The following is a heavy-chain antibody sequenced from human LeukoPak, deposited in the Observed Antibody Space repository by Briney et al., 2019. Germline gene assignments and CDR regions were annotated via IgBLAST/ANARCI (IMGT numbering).Heavy chain of an antibody. CDR1: GFTVSNIF. V-gene: IGHV3-23*01. CDR3: AKEIAAAGTAGDY. CDR2: ISGSGGST. J-gene: IGHJ4*02. D-gene: IGHD6-13*01. Sequence: PGGSLRLSCAASGFTVSNIFMNWVRQAPGKGLEWVSAISGSGGSTYYADSVKGRFTISRDNSKNTLYLQMNSLRAGDTAVYYCAKEIAAAGTAGDYWGQGTLVTVSS.